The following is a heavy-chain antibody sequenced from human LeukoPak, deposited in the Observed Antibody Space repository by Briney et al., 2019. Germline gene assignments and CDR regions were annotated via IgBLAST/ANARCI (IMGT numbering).Heavy chain of an antibody. CDR3: ARSSYSSSSSV. CDR2: LNNNGGGT. Sequence: PGGSLRLSCVTSGFTFSTSVVRWVRQAPGKGLEWVSTLNNNGGGTFYADSVKGRFTISRDNAKNSLYLQINSLRAEDTAVYYCARSSYSSSSSVWGQGTMVTVSS. V-gene: IGHV3-23*01. CDR1: GFTFSTSV. J-gene: IGHJ3*01. D-gene: IGHD6-6*01.